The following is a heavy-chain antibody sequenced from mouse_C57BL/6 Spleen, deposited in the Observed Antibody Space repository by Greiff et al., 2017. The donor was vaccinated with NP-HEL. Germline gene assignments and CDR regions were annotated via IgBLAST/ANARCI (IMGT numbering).Heavy chain of an antibody. CDR1: GYTFTSYG. J-gene: IGHJ4*01. Sequence: QVQLQQSGAELARPGASVKLSCEASGYTFTSYGISWVKQRTGQGLEWIGEIYPRSGNTYYNEKFKGKATLTADKSSSTAYMELRSLTSEDSAVYFCARSSSYYAMDYWGQGTSVTVSS. V-gene: IGHV1-81*01. D-gene: IGHD1-1*01. CDR2: IYPRSGNT. CDR3: ARSSSYYAMDY.